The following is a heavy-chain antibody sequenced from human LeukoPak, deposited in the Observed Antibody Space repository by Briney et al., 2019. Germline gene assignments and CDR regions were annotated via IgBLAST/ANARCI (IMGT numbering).Heavy chain of an antibody. J-gene: IGHJ4*02. CDR2: ISAYNGHT. D-gene: IGHD3-16*02. Sequence: GASVKVSCKASGYTFTGYYMHWVRQAPGQGLEWMGWISAYNGHTNYAQKLQGRVTMTTDTSTNTAYMELRSLRSDDTAVYYCARCDYVWGNYRYRPILYFDYWGQGTLVTVSS. CDR1: GYTFTGYY. CDR3: ARCDYVWGNYRYRPILYFDY. V-gene: IGHV1-18*04.